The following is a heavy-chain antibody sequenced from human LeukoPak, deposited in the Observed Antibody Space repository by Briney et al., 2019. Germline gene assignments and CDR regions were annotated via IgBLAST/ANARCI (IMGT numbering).Heavy chain of an antibody. CDR3: ARYYYGSGSYYKGPWFDP. D-gene: IGHD3-10*01. V-gene: IGHV4-61*02. Sequence: SETLSLTCTVSGYSISSDYYWSWIRQPAGKGLEWIGRIYTSGSTNYNPSLKSRVTISVDTSKNQFSLKLSSVTAADTAVYYCARYYYGSGSYYKGPWFDPWGQGTLVTVSS. J-gene: IGHJ5*02. CDR2: IYTSGST. CDR1: GYSISSDYY.